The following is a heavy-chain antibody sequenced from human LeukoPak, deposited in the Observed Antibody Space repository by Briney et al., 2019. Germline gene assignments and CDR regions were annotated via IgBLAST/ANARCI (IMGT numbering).Heavy chain of an antibody. CDR3: AKGDIVVVPAAMDFAFDI. CDR1: GFTFSSYG. D-gene: IGHD2-2*01. CDR2: ISGSGGST. Sequence: QAGGSLRLSCAASGFTFSSYGMSWVRQAPGKGLEWVSAISGSGGSTYYADSVKGRFTISRDNSKNTLYLQMNSLRAEDTAVYYCAKGDIVVVPAAMDFAFDIWGQGTMVTVSS. V-gene: IGHV3-23*01. J-gene: IGHJ3*02.